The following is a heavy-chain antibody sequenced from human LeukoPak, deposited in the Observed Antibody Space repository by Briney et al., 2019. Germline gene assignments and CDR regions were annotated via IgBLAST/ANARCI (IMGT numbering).Heavy chain of an antibody. CDR1: GXSFTNYW. V-gene: IGHV5-51*01. Sequence: GESLKISCKGSGXSFTNYWIGWVRQMPGKSLEWMGIIYPGDSDTRYSPSFQGQVTISADKSISTAYLQWSSLKASDTAMYYCARLLGATSGWDYFDYWGQGTLVTVSS. J-gene: IGHJ4*02. D-gene: IGHD1-26*01. CDR2: IYPGDSDT. CDR3: ARLLGATSGWDYFDY.